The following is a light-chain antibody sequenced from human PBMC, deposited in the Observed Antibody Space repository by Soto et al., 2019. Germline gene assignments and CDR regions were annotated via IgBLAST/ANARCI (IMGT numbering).Light chain of an antibody. Sequence: QSVLTQPASVSGSPGQSITISCTGTSSDVGGYNYVSWYQQHPGKAPKLMIYEVSNRPSGVSNRFSGSKSGNTASLTISGLQAEDEADYYCSSYTSSSNYVLGTGTKVNVL. CDR1: SSDVGGYNY. CDR3: SSYTSSSNYV. CDR2: EVS. V-gene: IGLV2-14*01. J-gene: IGLJ1*01.